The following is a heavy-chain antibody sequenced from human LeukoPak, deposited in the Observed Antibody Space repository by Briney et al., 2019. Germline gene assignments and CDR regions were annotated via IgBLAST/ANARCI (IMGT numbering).Heavy chain of an antibody. CDR2: IWYDGSNK. V-gene: IGHV3-33*01. CDR3: ARGDYGDTGLFDY. J-gene: IGHJ4*02. D-gene: IGHD4-17*01. CDR1: GFTFSSYG. Sequence: GGSLRLSCAASGFTFSSYGMHWVRQAPGKGLEWVAVIWYDGSNKYYAGSVKGRFTISRDNAKNSLYLQMNSLRAEDTAVYYCARGDYGDTGLFDYWGQGTLVTVSS.